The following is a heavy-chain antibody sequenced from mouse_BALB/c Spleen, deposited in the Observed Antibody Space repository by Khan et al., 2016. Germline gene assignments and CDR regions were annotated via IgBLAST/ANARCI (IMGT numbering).Heavy chain of an antibody. J-gene: IGHJ1*01. CDR2: VNPYNDGT. V-gene: IGHV1S136*01. Sequence: VQLQQSGPELAKPGASVKMSCKASGYTFTNYVMHWVKQKPGQGLEWIGYVNPYNDGTKYNEKFKGKATLTSDKPSRTAYKELSSLTSEDSAVFYCARRDGYYWYFDVWGAGTTVTVSS. CDR1: GYTFTNYV. CDR3: ARRDGYYWYFDV. D-gene: IGHD2-3*01.